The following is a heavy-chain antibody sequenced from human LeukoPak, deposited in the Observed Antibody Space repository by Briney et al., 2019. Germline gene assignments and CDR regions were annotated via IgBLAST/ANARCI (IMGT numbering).Heavy chain of an antibody. D-gene: IGHD3-3*01. Sequence: ASVKVSCKASGYTFTSYAMHWVRQAPGQRLEWMGWINAGNGNTKYSQKFQGRVTITRDTSASTAYMELSSLRSEDTAVYYCARDLYYDFWSGYYGNYGMDVRGQGTTVTVSS. J-gene: IGHJ6*02. CDR1: GYTFTSYA. CDR3: ARDLYYDFWSGYYGNYGMDV. V-gene: IGHV1-3*01. CDR2: INAGNGNT.